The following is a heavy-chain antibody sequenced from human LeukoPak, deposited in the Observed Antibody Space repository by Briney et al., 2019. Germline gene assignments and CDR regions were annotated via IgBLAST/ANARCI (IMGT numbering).Heavy chain of an antibody. J-gene: IGHJ4*02. Sequence: PGGSLRLSCTVSGFTVSSNSMSWVRQAPGKGLEWVSAISGSGGSTYYADSVKGRFTISRDNSKNTLYLQMNSPRAEDTAVYYCAKEGYYYDSSGYYYTHWGQGTLVTVSS. V-gene: IGHV3-23*01. D-gene: IGHD3-22*01. CDR2: ISGSGGST. CDR3: AKEGYYYDSSGYYYTH. CDR1: GFTVSSNS.